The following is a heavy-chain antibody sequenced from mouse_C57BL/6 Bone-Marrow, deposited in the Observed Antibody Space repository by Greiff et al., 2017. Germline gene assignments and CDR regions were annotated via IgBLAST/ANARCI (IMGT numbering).Heavy chain of an antibody. Sequence: VQLQQSGPELVKPGASVKISCKASGYAFSSSWMNWVKQRPGKGLEWIGRIYPGDGDTNYNGKFKGKATLTADKSSSTAYMQHSSLTSADSAVYFCARSQLRLLAWFAYWGQGTLVTVSA. D-gene: IGHD3-2*02. J-gene: IGHJ3*01. CDR3: ARSQLRLLAWFAY. CDR2: IYPGDGDT. V-gene: IGHV1-82*01. CDR1: GYAFSSSW.